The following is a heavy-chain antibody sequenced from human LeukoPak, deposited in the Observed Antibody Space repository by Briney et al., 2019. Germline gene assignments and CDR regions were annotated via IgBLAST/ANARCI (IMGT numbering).Heavy chain of an antibody. Sequence: SETLSLTCTVSGGSVSSGSYYWSWIRQPPGRGLEWIGYIYYSGSTNYNPSLKSRVTISVDTSKNQFSLKLSSVTAADTAVYYCARGMVRGSRIYYGMDVWGQGTTVTVSS. CDR2: IYYSGST. J-gene: IGHJ6*02. CDR3: ARGMVRGSRIYYGMDV. D-gene: IGHD3-10*01. CDR1: GGSVSSGSYY. V-gene: IGHV4-61*01.